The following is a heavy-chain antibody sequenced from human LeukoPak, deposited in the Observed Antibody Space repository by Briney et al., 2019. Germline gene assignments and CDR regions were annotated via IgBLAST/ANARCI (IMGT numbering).Heavy chain of an antibody. J-gene: IGHJ4*02. CDR1: GFTFSSNG. CDR2: IRFDGSNT. D-gene: IGHD6-13*01. CDR3: AKLMAAAGDY. Sequence: GGSLRLSCAASGFTFSSNGMHWVRQAPGKGLEWVAFIRFDGSNTYYADSVKGRLTISRDTSKNTLYLQMNSLRPEDTAVYYCAKLMAAAGDYWGQGTLVTVSS. V-gene: IGHV3-30*02.